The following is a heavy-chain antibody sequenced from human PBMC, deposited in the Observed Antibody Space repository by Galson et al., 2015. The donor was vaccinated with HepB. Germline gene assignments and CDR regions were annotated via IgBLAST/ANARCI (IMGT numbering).Heavy chain of an antibody. J-gene: IGHJ4*02. CDR2: GRA. Sequence: GRAGYSTSLKSRVTISVDTSKKQFSLKLSSVTAADTAVYYCARGHYYDCSGSPYFFDHWGLGTPVTVSS. V-gene: IGHV4-59*09. D-gene: IGHD3-22*01. CDR3: ARGHYYDCSGSPYFFDH.